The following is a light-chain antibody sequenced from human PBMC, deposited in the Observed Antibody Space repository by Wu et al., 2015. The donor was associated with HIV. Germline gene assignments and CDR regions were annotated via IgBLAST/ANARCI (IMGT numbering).Light chain of an antibody. CDR2: GAF. V-gene: IGKV3-20*01. Sequence: EIVLTQSPATLSLSPGERATLSCRASQSVNNFLAWYQQKPGQAPRLLIYGAFTRATGVPDRFSGSGSGTDFTLTISRLEPEDFAVYYCHQYLYSPFNFGPGTKVEI. J-gene: IGKJ3*01. CDR3: HQYLYSPFN. CDR1: QSVNNF.